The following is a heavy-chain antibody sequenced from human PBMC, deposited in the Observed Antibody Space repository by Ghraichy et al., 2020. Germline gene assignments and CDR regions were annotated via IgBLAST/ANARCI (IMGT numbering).Heavy chain of an antibody. CDR3: AKSRPAADPPNYYYYGMDV. J-gene: IGHJ6*02. CDR2: ISGSGSST. CDR1: GFTFSSYA. V-gene: IGHV3-23*01. D-gene: IGHD2-2*01. Sequence: GGSLRLSCAASGFTFSSYAMSWVRQAPGKGLEWVSAISGSGSSTYYADSVKGRFTISRDNSKNTLYLQMNSLRAEDTAVYYCAKSRPAADPPNYYYYGMDVWGQGTTVTVSS.